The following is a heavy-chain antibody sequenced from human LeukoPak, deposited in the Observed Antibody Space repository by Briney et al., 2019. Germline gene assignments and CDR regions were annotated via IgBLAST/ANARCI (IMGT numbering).Heavy chain of an antibody. Sequence: SGTPSLPCTVSGGPHNSNSYYWGRGCPPPGEGAEWIGSIYYSGSTYYNPSLKSRVTISVDTSKNQFSLKLSSVTAADTAVYYCAREGPYEVLDYWGQGTLVTVSS. D-gene: IGHD3-22*01. CDR1: GGPHNSNSYY. CDR3: AREGPYEVLDY. CDR2: IYYSGST. V-gene: IGHV4-39*07. J-gene: IGHJ4*02.